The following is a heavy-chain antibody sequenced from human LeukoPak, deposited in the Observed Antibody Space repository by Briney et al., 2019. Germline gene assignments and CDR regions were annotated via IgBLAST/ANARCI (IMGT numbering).Heavy chain of an antibody. V-gene: IGHV4-30-2*01. Sequence: SGTLSLTCTVSGYAITSGGFSWNWIRQPPGKGLEWIGCIYDRGPAYYNPSLKSRFTISVDRPKNQFFLNVTSLTAADTAVYYCARSRQASGLFNSWGQGTLVVVSS. CDR1: GYAITSGGFS. J-gene: IGHJ5*01. D-gene: IGHD3-10*01. CDR3: ARSRQASGLFNS. CDR2: IYDRGPA.